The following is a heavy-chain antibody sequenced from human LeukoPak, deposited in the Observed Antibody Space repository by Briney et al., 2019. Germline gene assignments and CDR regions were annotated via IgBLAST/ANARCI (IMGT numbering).Heavy chain of an antibody. D-gene: IGHD3-16*01. Sequence: ASMKVSCKASGYTFTGYYMHWVRQAPGQGLEWMGWINPNSGGTNYAQKFQGWVTMTRDTSISTAYMELSRLRSDDTAVYYCARGSGWGRNWFDPWGQGTLVTVSS. J-gene: IGHJ5*02. V-gene: IGHV1-2*04. CDR1: GYTFTGYY. CDR2: INPNSGGT. CDR3: ARGSGWGRNWFDP.